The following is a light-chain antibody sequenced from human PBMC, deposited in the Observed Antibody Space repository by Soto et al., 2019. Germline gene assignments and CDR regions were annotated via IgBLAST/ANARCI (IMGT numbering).Light chain of an antibody. Sequence: DIQMTQSPSSLSASVGDRVTITCQASQDISNYLNWYQQKPGKAPKRLIYDASNLETGVPSRFSGSGSGTDFTFTISSLQPEDIATYYCHKYDNLPPGVTFGPGTKVDIK. CDR1: QDISNY. CDR3: HKYDNLPPGVT. J-gene: IGKJ3*01. V-gene: IGKV1-33*01. CDR2: DAS.